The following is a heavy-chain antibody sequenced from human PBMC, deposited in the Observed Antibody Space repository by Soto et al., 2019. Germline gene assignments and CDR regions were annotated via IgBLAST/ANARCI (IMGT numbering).Heavy chain of an antibody. CDR1: GFTYSSYD. CDR2: IDTAGDT. Sequence: GSLRLSCAASGFTYSSYDMHWVRQVTGKGLEWVSSIDTAGDTYYPGSVKGRFTISRENAKNSLYLQMNSLRVGDTAVYYCARDRVGGYGMDVWGQGTTVTVSS. V-gene: IGHV3-13*04. J-gene: IGHJ6*01. D-gene: IGHD3-10*01. CDR3: ARDRVGGYGMDV.